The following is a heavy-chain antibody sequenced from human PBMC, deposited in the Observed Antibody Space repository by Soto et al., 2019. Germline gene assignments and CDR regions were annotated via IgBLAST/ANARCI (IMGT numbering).Heavy chain of an antibody. CDR1: GYSFTTYW. Sequence: GESLKISCKGSGYSFTTYWIGWVRQMPGKGLEWMGIIYSGDSETRYSPSFQGRVTISVDKSISTAYLEWSSLRSATAADTATYYCARGTRALITSFFAYWGQGIPVTVSS. V-gene: IGHV5-51*01. D-gene: IGHD1-20*01. CDR2: IYSGDSET. CDR3: ARGTRALITSFFAY. J-gene: IGHJ4*02.